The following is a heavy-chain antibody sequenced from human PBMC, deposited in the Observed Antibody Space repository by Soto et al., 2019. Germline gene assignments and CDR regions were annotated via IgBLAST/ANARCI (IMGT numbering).Heavy chain of an antibody. D-gene: IGHD3-3*01. CDR2: ISAYNGNT. V-gene: IGHV1-18*01. J-gene: IGHJ6*02. CDR1: GYTFTSYG. CDR3: ARGLRFLEWLFGDYYYYGMDV. Sequence: ASVKVSCKASGYTFTSYGISWVRQAPGKGPEWMGWISAYNGNTNYAQKLQGRVTMTTDTSTSTAYMELRSLRSDDTAVYYCARGLRFLEWLFGDYYYYGMDVWGQGTTVTVSS.